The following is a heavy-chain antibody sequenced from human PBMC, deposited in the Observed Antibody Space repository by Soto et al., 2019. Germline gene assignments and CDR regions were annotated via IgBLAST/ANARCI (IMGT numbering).Heavy chain of an antibody. CDR3: AIASPRYYYGSGSYFDY. CDR2: IYPGDSDT. V-gene: IGHV5-51*01. CDR1: GYSFTSYW. Sequence: PGESLKISCKGSGYSFTSYWIGWVRQMPGKGLEWMGIIYPGDSDTRYSPSFQGQVSISADKSISTAYLQWSSLKASDTAMYYCAIASPRYYYGSGSYFDYWGQGTLVTVSS. J-gene: IGHJ4*02. D-gene: IGHD3-10*01.